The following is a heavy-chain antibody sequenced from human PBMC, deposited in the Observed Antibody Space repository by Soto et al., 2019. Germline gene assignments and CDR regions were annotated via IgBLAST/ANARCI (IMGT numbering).Heavy chain of an antibody. J-gene: IGHJ4*02. Sequence: PWWSLRLSCAASGFTFSNYGMHWVRQAPGKGLEWVAVVWHDGKTKYYADSVEGRFTISRDNSRNTLFLQMNSLGAEDTAVYHCARDRGSDDPIDYWGQGTLVTVSS. CDR1: GFTFSNYG. V-gene: IGHV3-33*01. D-gene: IGHD3-10*01. CDR2: VWHDGKTK. CDR3: ARDRGSDDPIDY.